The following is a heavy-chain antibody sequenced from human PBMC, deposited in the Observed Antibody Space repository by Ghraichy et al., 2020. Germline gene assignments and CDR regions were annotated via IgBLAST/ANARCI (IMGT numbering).Heavy chain of an antibody. CDR3: ARREAVAGTSAAWFDP. J-gene: IGHJ5*02. D-gene: IGHD6-19*01. Sequence: SETLSLTCTVSGGSISSYYWSWIRQPPGKGLEWIGYIYTSGSTNYNPSLKSRVTISVDTSKNQFSLRLSSVTAADTAVYYCARREAVAGTSAAWFDPWGQGTLVTVSS. CDR1: GGSISSYY. CDR2: IYTSGST. V-gene: IGHV4-4*09.